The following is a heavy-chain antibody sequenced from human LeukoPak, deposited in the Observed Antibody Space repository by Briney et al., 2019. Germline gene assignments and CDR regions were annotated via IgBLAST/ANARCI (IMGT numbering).Heavy chain of an antibody. CDR3: ARVILPKRRINSSGYRDAFDI. CDR1: GGSIRSSYYY. CDR2: INHSGST. V-gene: IGHV4-39*07. J-gene: IGHJ3*02. D-gene: IGHD3-22*01. Sequence: SETLSLTCTVSGGSIRSSYYYWSWIRRPPGKGLEWIGEINHSGSTNYNPSLKSRVTISVDTSKNQFSLKLSSVTAADTAVYYCARVILPKRRINSSGYRDAFDIWGQGTMVTVSS.